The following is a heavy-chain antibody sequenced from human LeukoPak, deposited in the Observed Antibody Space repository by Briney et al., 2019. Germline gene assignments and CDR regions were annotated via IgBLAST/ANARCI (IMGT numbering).Heavy chain of an antibody. CDR3: AKDPYGYVDY. V-gene: IGHV3-23*01. CDR2: ISHSGGST. J-gene: IGHJ4*02. D-gene: IGHD3-10*01. CDR1: GFAFSSYA. Sequence: GGSLRLSCAASGFAFSSYAMSWVRQAPGKGLEWISTISHSGGSTYYADSVKGRFSISRDNSNNSLYLHINSLRAEDSAIYFCAKDPYGYVDYSGQGTLVTVSS.